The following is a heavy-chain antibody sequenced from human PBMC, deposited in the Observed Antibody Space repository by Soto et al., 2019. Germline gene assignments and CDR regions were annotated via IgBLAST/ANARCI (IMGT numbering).Heavy chain of an antibody. CDR1: GFTFSIYA. CDR3: AKEVVVESAGRSHYYYYGLDV. D-gene: IGHD2-2*01. Sequence: EVQLLESGGGLVQPGGSLRLSCAASGFTFSIYAMNWVSQAPGKGLEWVSGISGSGGRTYYADSVKGRFTMSRDNSKNTLYLQMNSLRAEDTAVYYCAKEVVVESAGRSHYYYYGLDVWGQGTTVTVSS. J-gene: IGHJ6*02. V-gene: IGHV3-23*01. CDR2: ISGSGGRT.